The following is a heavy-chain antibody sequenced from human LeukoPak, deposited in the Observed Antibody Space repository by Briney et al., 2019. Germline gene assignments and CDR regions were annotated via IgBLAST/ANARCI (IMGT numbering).Heavy chain of an antibody. CDR2: INHSGST. V-gene: IGHV4-34*01. CDR1: GGSFSGYY. J-gene: IGHJ3*02. Sequence: PSETLSLTCAVYGGSFSGYYWSWIRQPPGKGLEWIGEINHSGSTNYNPSLKSRVTISVDTSKNQFSLKLSSVTAEDTAVYYCARMVTAMVNHDAFDIWGQGTMVTVSS. D-gene: IGHD5-18*01. CDR3: ARMVTAMVNHDAFDI.